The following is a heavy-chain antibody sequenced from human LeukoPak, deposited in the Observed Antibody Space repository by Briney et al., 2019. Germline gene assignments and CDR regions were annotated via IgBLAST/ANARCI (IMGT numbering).Heavy chain of an antibody. J-gene: IGHJ5*02. CDR3: AGEIRRGAGDWFDP. V-gene: IGHV1-2*06. Sequence: ASVNVSCKASGYTFTTYHLHWVRQAPGQGLEWMGRINPNSGDTNYAQKFQGRVTMTTDTSISTAYMDLSGLRSDDTAMYYCAGEIRRGAGDWFDPWGQGTLVTVSS. D-gene: IGHD1-26*01. CDR2: INPNSGDT. CDR1: GYTFTTYH.